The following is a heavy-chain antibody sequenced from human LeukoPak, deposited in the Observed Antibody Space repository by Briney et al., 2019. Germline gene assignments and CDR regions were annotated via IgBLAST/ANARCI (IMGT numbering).Heavy chain of an antibody. J-gene: IGHJ4*02. CDR2: IYSGGST. D-gene: IGHD3-10*01. CDR1: GFTVSSNY. V-gene: IGHV3-53*01. Sequence: GGSLRLSCAASGFTVSSNYMSWVRQAPGKGLEWVSVIYSGGSTYYADSVKGRFTISRDNSKNTLYLQMNSLRAEDTAVYYCAREGVGSKRYADSDYWGQGTLVTVSS. CDR3: AREGVGSKRYADSDY.